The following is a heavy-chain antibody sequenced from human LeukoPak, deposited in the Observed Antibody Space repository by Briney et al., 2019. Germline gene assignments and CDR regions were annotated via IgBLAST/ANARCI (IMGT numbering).Heavy chain of an antibody. J-gene: IGHJ4*02. CDR3: AKPLMVRGDQRDY. CDR2: INGDGTYT. CDR1: GFTFSSYW. Sequence: GGSLRLSCAASGFTFSSYWMHWVRQGPGKGLVWVSRINGDGTYTSYADSVKGRFTISRDNSKSTLYLQMTPLRAEDTAVYYCAKPLMVRGDQRDYWGQGTLVTVSS. V-gene: IGHV3-74*01. D-gene: IGHD3-10*01.